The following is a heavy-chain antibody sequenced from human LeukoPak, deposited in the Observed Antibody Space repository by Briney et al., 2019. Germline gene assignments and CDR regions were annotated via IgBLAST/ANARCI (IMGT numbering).Heavy chain of an antibody. J-gene: IGHJ6*02. CDR3: AKGIAAARTGASDV. CDR2: ISGSGGST. V-gene: IGHV3-23*01. D-gene: IGHD6-13*01. CDR1: GFTFSSYA. Sequence: GGSLRLSCAASGFTFSSYAMSWVRQAPGKGLEWVSAISGSGGSTYYADSVKGRFTISRDNSKNTLYLQMNSLRAEDTAVYYCAKGIAAARTGASDVWGQGTTVTVSS.